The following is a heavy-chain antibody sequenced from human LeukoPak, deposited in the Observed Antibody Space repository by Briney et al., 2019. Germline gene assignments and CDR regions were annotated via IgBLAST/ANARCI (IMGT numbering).Heavy chain of an antibody. CDR3: ARRDNDYGDY. V-gene: IGHV4-38-2*02. D-gene: IGHD5-24*01. Sequence: SETLSLTCTVSGYSINSGYYWGWIRQPPGKGLEWIGSIYYSGSTYYNPSLKSRVTISVDTSKNQFSLKLSSVTAADTAVYYCARRDNDYGDYWGQGTLVTVSS. CDR2: IYYSGST. CDR1: GYSINSGYY. J-gene: IGHJ4*02.